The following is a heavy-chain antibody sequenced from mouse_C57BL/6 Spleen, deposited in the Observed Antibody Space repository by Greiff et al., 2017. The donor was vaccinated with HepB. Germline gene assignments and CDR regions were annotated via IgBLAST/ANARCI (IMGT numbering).Heavy chain of an antibody. V-gene: IGHV1-15*01. Sequence: VKLQESGAELVRPGASVTLSCKASGYTFTDYEMHWVKQTPVHGLEWIGAIDPETGGTAYNQKFKGKAILTADKSSSTAYMELRSLTSEDSAVYYCTRGITTVVAKNFDVWGTGTTVTVSS. D-gene: IGHD1-1*01. CDR1: GYTFTDYE. CDR3: TRGITTVVAKNFDV. CDR2: IDPETGGT. J-gene: IGHJ1*03.